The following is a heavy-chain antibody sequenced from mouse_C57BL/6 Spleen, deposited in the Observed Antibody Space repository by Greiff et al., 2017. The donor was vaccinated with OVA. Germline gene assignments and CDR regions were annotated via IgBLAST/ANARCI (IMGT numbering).Heavy chain of an antibody. V-gene: IGHV5-4*03. CDR3: ARVPIYYYGSRGFAY. CDR1: GFTFSSYA. CDR2: LSDGGSYT. D-gene: IGHD1-1*01. J-gene: IGHJ3*01. Sequence: EVKLVESGGGLVKPGGSLKLSCAASGFTFSSYAMSWVRQTPEKRLEWVATLSDGGSYTYYPDNVKGRFTISRDNAKNNLYLQMSHLKSEDTAMYYCARVPIYYYGSRGFAYWGQGTLVTVSA.